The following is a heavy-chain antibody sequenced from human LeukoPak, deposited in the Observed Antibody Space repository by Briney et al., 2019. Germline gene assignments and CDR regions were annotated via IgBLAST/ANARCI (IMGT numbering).Heavy chain of an antibody. CDR1: GFTFSDSW. Sequence: GGSLRLSCEVSGFTFSDSWMHWVRQTPGKGLVWVSRMYGDMSDISYADFVKGRFTISRDNAKNTVYLQMNSLRGEDTAVYYCARDLGLRGSTWGQGTLVTVSS. V-gene: IGHV3-74*01. D-gene: IGHD4-23*01. J-gene: IGHJ5*02. CDR2: MYGDMSDI. CDR3: ARDLGLRGST.